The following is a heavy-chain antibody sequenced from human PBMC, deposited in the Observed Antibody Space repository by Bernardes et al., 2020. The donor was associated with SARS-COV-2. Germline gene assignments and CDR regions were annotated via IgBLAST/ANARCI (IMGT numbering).Heavy chain of an antibody. J-gene: IGHJ4*02. CDR2: ISGSGGST. CDR3: AKDPGWLQSYFDY. V-gene: IGHV3-23*01. Sequence: GGSLRLSCAASGFTFSSYAMSWVRQAPGTGLEWVSAISGSGGSTYYADSVKGRFTISRDNSKNTLYLQMNSLRAEDTAVYYCAKDPGWLQSYFDYWGQGTLVTVSS. CDR1: GFTFSSYA. D-gene: IGHD5-12*01.